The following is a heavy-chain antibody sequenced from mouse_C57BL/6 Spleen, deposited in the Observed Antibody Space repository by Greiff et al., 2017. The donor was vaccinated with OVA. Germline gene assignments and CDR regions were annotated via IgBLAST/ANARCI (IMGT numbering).Heavy chain of an antibody. CDR2: INPGSGGT. J-gene: IGHJ2*01. V-gene: IGHV1-54*01. CDR1: GYAFTNYL. Sequence: QVHLQQSGAELVRPGTSVKVSCKASGYAFTNYLIEWVKQRPGQGLEWIGVINPGSGGTNYNEKFKGKATLTADKSSSTAYMQLSSLTSEDSAVYFFARYDYSYDYGGQGTTLTVSS. D-gene: IGHD2-12*01. CDR3: ARYDYSYDY.